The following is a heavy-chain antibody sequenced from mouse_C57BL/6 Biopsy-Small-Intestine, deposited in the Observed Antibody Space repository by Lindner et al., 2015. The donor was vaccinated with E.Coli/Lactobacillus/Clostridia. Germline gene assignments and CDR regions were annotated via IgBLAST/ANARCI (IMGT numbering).Heavy chain of an antibody. J-gene: IGHJ2*01. CDR1: GFTFKTYT. Sequence: VQLQESGGGLVQPKGSLKLSCAASGFTFKTYTLNWVRQAPGKGLEWVARIRSKGNNYATYYADSVKDRFTISRDDSESMLYLQMNDLKTEDTAMYYCVRGDFGSFDYWGQGTTLSVSS. CDR3: VRGDFGSFDY. CDR2: IRSKGNNYAT. V-gene: IGHV10-1*01. D-gene: IGHD1-1*01.